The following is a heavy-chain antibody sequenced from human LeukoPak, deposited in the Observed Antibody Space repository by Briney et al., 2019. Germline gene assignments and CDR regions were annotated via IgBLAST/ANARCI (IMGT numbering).Heavy chain of an antibody. V-gene: IGHV3-48*04. D-gene: IGHD3-22*01. Sequence: GGSLRLSCAASGFTFSSYSMNWVRQAPGKGLEWVSYISSSSSTIYYADSVKGRFTISRDNAKNSLYLQMNSLRAEDTAVYYCARDYYYDSSGYYFDAFDIWGQGTMVTVSS. J-gene: IGHJ3*02. CDR1: GFTFSSYS. CDR3: ARDYYYDSSGYYFDAFDI. CDR2: ISSSSSTI.